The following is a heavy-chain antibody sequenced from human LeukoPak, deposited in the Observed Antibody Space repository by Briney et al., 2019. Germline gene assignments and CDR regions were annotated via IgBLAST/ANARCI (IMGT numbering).Heavy chain of an antibody. V-gene: IGHV4-30-4*01. CDR2: MYYSGST. D-gene: IGHD3-22*01. CDR3: ARPYYYDSRIDP. CDR1: GGSISSGDYY. J-gene: IGHJ5*02. Sequence: TLSLTCTASGGSISSGDYYWSWIRQPPGKGLEWTAYMYYSGSTYYNPSLKSRVTMSADASKNQLSLKLSSVTAADTAVYYCARPYYYDSRIDPWGQGILVTVSS.